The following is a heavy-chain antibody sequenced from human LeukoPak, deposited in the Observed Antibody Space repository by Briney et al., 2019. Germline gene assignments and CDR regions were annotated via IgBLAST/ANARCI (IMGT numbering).Heavy chain of an antibody. CDR1: GYTFTSYA. CDR3: ARPLRAGTGADAFDI. J-gene: IGHJ3*02. CDR2: INAGNGNT. Sequence: ASVTVSCKASGYTFTSYAMHWVRQAPGQRLEWMGWINAGNGNTKYSQKFQGRVAITRDTSASTAYMELSSLRSEDTAVYYCARPLRAGTGADAFDIWGQGTMVTVSS. V-gene: IGHV1-3*01. D-gene: IGHD6-19*01.